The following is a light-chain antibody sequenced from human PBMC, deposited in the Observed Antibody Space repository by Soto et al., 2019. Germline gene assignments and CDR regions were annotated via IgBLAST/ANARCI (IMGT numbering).Light chain of an antibody. Sequence: QSVLTQPASVSGSPGQSITISCTGTSSDVGGYNYVSWYQQHPGKAPKLMIYDVSNRPSGVSNRFSGSKSGNTASLTISGLQAEYEADYYCSSYTSISTLYVFGTGTKVTVL. V-gene: IGLV2-14*01. J-gene: IGLJ1*01. CDR2: DVS. CDR1: SSDVGGYNY. CDR3: SSYTSISTLYV.